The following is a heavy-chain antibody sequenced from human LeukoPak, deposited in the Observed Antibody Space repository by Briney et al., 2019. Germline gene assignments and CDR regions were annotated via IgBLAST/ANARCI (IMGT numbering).Heavy chain of an antibody. J-gene: IGHJ4*02. CDR3: AKSSSGYYPLGDFDY. D-gene: IGHD3-22*01. V-gene: IGHV3-23*01. CDR1: GFTFNNYS. CDR2: ISGSGGST. Sequence: GGSLRLSCAASGFTFNNYSMNWVRQAPGKGLEWVSSISGSGGSTYYADSVKGRFTISRDNSKNTLYVQMNSLRAEDTAVYYCAKSSSGYYPLGDFDYWGQGTLVTVSS.